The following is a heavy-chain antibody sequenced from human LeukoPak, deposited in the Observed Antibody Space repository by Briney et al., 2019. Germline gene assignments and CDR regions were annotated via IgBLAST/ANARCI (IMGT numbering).Heavy chain of an antibody. CDR3: ARGHFGVVLDY. Sequence: GGSLRLSCEGSGFTFSSYIMIWVRQAPGKGLEWVSSIRGDSTETRHADSLMGRFTISRDNAKKSLYLQMNSLRAEDTAVYYCARGHFGVVLDYWGQGTLVTVSS. J-gene: IGHJ4*02. CDR1: GFTFSSYI. D-gene: IGHD3-3*01. CDR2: IRGDSTET. V-gene: IGHV3-21*01.